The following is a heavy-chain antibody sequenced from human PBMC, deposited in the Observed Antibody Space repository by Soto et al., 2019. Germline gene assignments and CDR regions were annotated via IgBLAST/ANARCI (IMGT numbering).Heavy chain of an antibody. J-gene: IGHJ4*02. D-gene: IGHD3-10*01. V-gene: IGHV3-23*01. CDR1: GFSFSTYG. CDR2: ITGRGDIT. Sequence: EVQLLESGGGLVQPGGSLRLSCAASGFSFSTYGMTWVRLAPGKGLEWVSFITGRGDITYYADSVKGRFTISRDNSKNTLYLQMISLRAEDTAVYFCAKTIRGDFDFWGQGTLVTVSS. CDR3: AKTIRGDFDF.